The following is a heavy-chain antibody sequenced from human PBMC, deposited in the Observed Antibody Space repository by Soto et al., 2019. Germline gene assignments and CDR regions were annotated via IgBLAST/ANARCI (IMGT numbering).Heavy chain of an antibody. CDR2: ISGSGDST. CDR1: GFTFSSYA. J-gene: IGHJ4*02. V-gene: IGHV3-23*01. D-gene: IGHD1-1*01. Sequence: EVPLLESGGGLVQPGGSLRLSCAASGFTFSSYAMSWVRQAPGKGLEWVSDISGSGDSTYHADSVKGRFTISRDNSKNTLYLQMNSLRAEDTAVYYCATKTTGARLWGQGTLVTVSS. CDR3: ATKTTGARL.